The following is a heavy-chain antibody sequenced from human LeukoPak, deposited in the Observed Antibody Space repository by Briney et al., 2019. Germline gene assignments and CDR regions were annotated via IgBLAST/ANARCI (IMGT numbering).Heavy chain of an antibody. V-gene: IGHV4-39*07. CDR2: INHSGST. D-gene: IGHD3-9*01. CDR1: GVSISSSNSY. CDR3: ARLFAPCGILTVGAFDI. J-gene: IGHJ3*02. Sequence: PSETLSLTCTVSGVSISSSNSYWSWIRQPPGKGLEWIGEINHSGSTNYNPSLKSRVTISVDTSKNQFSLKLSSVTAADTAVYYCARLFAPCGILTVGAFDIWGQGTMVTVSS.